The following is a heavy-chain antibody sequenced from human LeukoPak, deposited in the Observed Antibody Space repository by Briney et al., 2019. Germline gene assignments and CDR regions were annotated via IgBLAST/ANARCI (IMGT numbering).Heavy chain of an antibody. J-gene: IGHJ5*02. Sequence: ASVKVSCKASGYTFTGYYMHWVRQAPGQGLEWMGRINPNSGGTNYAQKYQGRVTMTRDTSISTAYMELSRLRSDHTAVYYCARNSGSYSFWFDPWGQGTLVSVSS. V-gene: IGHV1-2*06. CDR1: GYTFTGYY. D-gene: IGHD1-26*01. CDR2: INPNSGGT. CDR3: ARNSGSYSFWFDP.